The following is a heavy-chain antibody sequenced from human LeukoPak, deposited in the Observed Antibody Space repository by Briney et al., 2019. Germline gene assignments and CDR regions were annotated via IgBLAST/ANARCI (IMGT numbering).Heavy chain of an antibody. CDR3: TTDSRSYYDILTGYPPGWY. CDR1: GFTFSNAW. V-gene: IGHV3-15*01. D-gene: IGHD3-9*01. J-gene: IGHJ4*02. Sequence: SGGSLRLSCAASGFTFSNAWMSWVRQAPGKGLEWVGRIKSKTDGGTTDYAAPVKGRFTISRDDSKNTLYLQMNSLKTEDTAVYYCTTDSRSYYDILTGYPPGWYWGQGTLVTVSS. CDR2: IKSKTDGGTT.